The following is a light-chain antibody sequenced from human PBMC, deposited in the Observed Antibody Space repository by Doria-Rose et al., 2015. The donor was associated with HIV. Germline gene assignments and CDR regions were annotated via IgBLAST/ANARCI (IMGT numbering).Light chain of an antibody. V-gene: IGKV1-9*01. CDR2: GAS. CDR3: QQFDSFPRT. Sequence: DIRVTQSPSFLSASVGVRVTITCRASQGISRYLAWDQQKPGKAPTLLIFGASTLQSGVPSRFSGSGSGTEFTLTTSSLQPEDVATYYCQQFDSFPRTFGQGTKVELK. CDR1: QGISRY. J-gene: IGKJ1*01.